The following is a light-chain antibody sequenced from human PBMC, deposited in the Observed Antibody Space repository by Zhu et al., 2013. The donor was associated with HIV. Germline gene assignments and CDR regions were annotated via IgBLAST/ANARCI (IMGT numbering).Light chain of an antibody. V-gene: IGKV4-1*01. CDR2: WAS. CDR3: QQYYSTPYS. CDR1: QSVLYSSNNKNY. Sequence: DIVMTQSPDSLAVSLGERATINCKSSQSVLYSSNNKNYLAWYQQKPGQPPKLLIYWASTRESGVPDRFSGSGSGTDFTLTISSLQAEDVAVYYCQQYYSTPYSFGQGTKAGXQT. J-gene: IGKJ2*03.